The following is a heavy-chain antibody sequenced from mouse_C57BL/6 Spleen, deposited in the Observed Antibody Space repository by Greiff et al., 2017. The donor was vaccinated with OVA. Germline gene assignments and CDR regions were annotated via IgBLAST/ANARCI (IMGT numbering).Heavy chain of an antibody. V-gene: IGHV5-6*01. CDR1: GFTFSSYG. J-gene: IGHJ3*01. Sequence: EVHLVESGGDLVKPGGSLKLSCAASGFTFSSYGMSWVRQTPDKRLEWVATISSGGSYTYYPDSVKGRFTISRDNAKNTLYLQMSSLKSEDTAMYYCARQEDSPAWFAYWGQGTLVTVSA. CDR3: ARQEDSPAWFAY. CDR2: ISSGGSYT. D-gene: IGHD6-1*01.